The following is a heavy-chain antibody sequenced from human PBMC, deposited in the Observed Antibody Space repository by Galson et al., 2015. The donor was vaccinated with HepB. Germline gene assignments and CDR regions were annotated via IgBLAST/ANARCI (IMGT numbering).Heavy chain of an antibody. CDR2: KYHSGSA. J-gene: IGHJ6*04. Sequence: ETLSLTCAVSGGSISSANWWTWVRQSPGKGLEWIGEKYHSGSANYNPSLKSRVTISVDKSKNHFSLRLTSVTAADTAVYYCARGLWLGESSYGVDVWGKGTTVTVSS. CDR1: GGSISSANW. D-gene: IGHD3-10*01. V-gene: IGHV4-4*02. CDR3: ARGLWLGESSYGVDV.